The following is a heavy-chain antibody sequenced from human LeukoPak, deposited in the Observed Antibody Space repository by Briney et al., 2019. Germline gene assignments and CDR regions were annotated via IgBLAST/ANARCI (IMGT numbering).Heavy chain of an antibody. J-gene: IGHJ6*02. D-gene: IGHD5-18*01. CDR2: INHSGST. V-gene: IGHV4-34*01. CDR1: GGSFSGYC. CDR3: ARGRYYSYGYYYYYYGMDV. Sequence: SETLSLTCAVYGGSFSGYCWSWIRQPPGKGLEWIGEINHSGSTNYNPSLKSRVTISVDTSKNQFSLKLSSVTAADTAVYYCARGRYYSYGYYYYYYGMDVWGQGTTVTVSS.